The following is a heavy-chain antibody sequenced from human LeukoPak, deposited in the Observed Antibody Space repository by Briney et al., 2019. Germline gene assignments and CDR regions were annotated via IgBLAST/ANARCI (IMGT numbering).Heavy chain of an antibody. CDR1: GGSFSGYY. J-gene: IGHJ6*02. Sequence: PSETLSLTCAVYGGSFSGYYWSWIRQPPGKGLEWIGEINHSGSTNYNPSLKSRVTISVDTSKNQFSLKLSSVTAADTAVYYCARQEKDYYYYGMDVWGQGTTVTVSS. CDR2: INHSGST. V-gene: IGHV4-34*01. CDR3: ARQEKDYYYYGMDV.